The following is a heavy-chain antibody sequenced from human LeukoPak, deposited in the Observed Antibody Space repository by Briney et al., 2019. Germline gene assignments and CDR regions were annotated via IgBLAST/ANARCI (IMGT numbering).Heavy chain of an antibody. CDR1: GYTFTSYG. CDR3: ARDRPFRAVGATSSYYYYGMDV. CDR2: ISAYNGNT. V-gene: IGHV1-18*01. D-gene: IGHD1-26*01. J-gene: IGHJ6*02. Sequence: EASVKVSCKASGYTFTSYGISWVRQAPGQGLEWMGWISAYNGNTNYAQKLQGRVTMTTDTSTSKAYMELRSLRSDDTAVYYCARDRPFRAVGATSSYYYYGMDVWGQGTTVTVSS.